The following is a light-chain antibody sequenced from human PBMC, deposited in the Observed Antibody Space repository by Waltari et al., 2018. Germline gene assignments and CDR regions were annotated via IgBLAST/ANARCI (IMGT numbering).Light chain of an antibody. CDR1: QRITSH. J-gene: IGKJ2*01. Sequence: EIQMTQAPSSLSASVGERVTITCRASQRITSHFNWFQQQPGSAPKLLIHTASSLESGVPSRFSGSGSGTHFTLTISSLQPEDFATYFCQQSYITPYTFGQGTKLEI. CDR2: TAS. V-gene: IGKV1-39*01. CDR3: QQSYITPYT.